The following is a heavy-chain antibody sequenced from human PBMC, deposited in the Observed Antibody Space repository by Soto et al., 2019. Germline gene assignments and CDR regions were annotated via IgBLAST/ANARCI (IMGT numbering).Heavy chain of an antibody. CDR2: IYYSGST. Sequence: PSETLSLTCAVYGGSFSGYYWSWIRQPPGKGQEWIGYIYYSGSTNYNPSLKSRVTISVDTSKNQFSLKLSSVTAADTAMYYCAREVRWSGYFTDWGRGTLVTVSS. J-gene: IGHJ4*02. V-gene: IGHV4-59*01. CDR1: GGSFSGYY. D-gene: IGHD3-3*01. CDR3: AREVRWSGYFTD.